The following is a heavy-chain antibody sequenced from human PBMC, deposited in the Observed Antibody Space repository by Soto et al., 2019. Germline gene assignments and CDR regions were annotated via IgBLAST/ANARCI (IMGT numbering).Heavy chain of an antibody. D-gene: IGHD2-2*01. J-gene: IGHJ5*02. V-gene: IGHV3-30*18. Sequence: PGGSLRLSCAPSGFTFSNFGIHWVRQAPGKGLEWVSVISHDGRSKFYVDSVKGRFTISRDNSKNTLYLQMNSLRADDSGVYYCAKHPYSGVLVPVAIGFDPWGPGTLVTVSS. CDR3: AKHPYSGVLVPVAIGFDP. CDR2: ISHDGRSK. CDR1: GFTFSNFG.